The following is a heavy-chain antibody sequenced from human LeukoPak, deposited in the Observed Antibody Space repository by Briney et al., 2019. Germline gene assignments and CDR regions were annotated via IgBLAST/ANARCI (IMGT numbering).Heavy chain of an antibody. Sequence: PGGSLRLSCAASGFTFSSYAMGWVRQAPGKGLEWVSAISGSGGTTYYGDSVRGRFTISRDNSKNTLHLQMNSLRADDTAVYYCAKEDSVGSSPVLDYWGQGTLVTVSS. CDR2: ISGSGGTT. V-gene: IGHV3-23*01. J-gene: IGHJ4*02. D-gene: IGHD6-13*01. CDR1: GFTFSSYA. CDR3: AKEDSVGSSPVLDY.